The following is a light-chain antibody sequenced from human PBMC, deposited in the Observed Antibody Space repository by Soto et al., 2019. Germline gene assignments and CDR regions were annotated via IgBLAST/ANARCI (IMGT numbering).Light chain of an antibody. Sequence: EIVLTQSPATPSLSPGERATLSCRASQNIASYLAWYQHRPGQAPRLLISDASNRAAGIPDRFSGSGSGTAFTLTISSPEPEDFAIYYCQQRTNWPPLTFGGGTRVEIK. CDR2: DAS. CDR1: QNIASY. J-gene: IGKJ4*01. V-gene: IGKV3-11*01. CDR3: QQRTNWPPLT.